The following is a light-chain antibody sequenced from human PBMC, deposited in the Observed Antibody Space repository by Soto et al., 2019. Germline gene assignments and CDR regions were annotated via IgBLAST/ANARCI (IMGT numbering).Light chain of an antibody. CDR3: QQSFSSPPWT. V-gene: IGKV1-39*01. CDR1: QNIKNY. CDR2: DAS. J-gene: IGKJ1*01. Sequence: DIQMTQSPSSLSASVGDSVTITCRASQNIKNYLKWYQQKPGKAPNLLIYDASSLHSGVPSRFSGSGSGTDFNLTISSLQPEDFATYYCQQSFSSPPWTFGQGTKVEIK.